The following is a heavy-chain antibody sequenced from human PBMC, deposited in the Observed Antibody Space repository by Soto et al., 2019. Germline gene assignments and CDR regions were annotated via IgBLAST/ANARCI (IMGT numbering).Heavy chain of an antibody. J-gene: IGHJ4*02. CDR2: TRNKANSYTT. V-gene: IGHV3-72*01. Sequence: EVQLVESGGGLVQPGGSLRLSCAASGFTFSDHYMDWVRQAPGKGLEWVGRTRNKANSYTTEYAASVKGRFTISRDDSKNSLYLQMNSLKTEDTAVYYCARVVGYCGRDCHGVSGWGQGTLVTVSS. CDR3: ARVVGYCGRDCHGVSG. D-gene: IGHD2-21*02. CDR1: GFTFSDHY.